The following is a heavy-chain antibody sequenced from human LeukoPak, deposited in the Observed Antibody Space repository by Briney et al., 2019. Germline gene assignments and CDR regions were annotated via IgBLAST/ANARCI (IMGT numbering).Heavy chain of an antibody. Sequence: GGSLRLSCAASGFTFSSFSMNWVRQAPGKGLEWVSYISSTSSTIYYADSVKGRFTISRGNAKNSLYLQMNSLRAEDTAVYYCARAHPGDYSDFQFDYWGQGTLVTVSS. J-gene: IGHJ4*02. CDR3: ARAHPGDYSDFQFDY. D-gene: IGHD4-11*01. CDR1: GFTFSSFS. V-gene: IGHV3-48*01. CDR2: ISSTSSTI.